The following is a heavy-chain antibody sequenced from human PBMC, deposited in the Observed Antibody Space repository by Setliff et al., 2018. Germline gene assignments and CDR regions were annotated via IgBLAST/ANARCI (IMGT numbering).Heavy chain of an antibody. CDR2: IYYSWST. V-gene: IGHV4-39*07. Sequence: SETLSLTCTVSGGSISSSSYYWGWIRQPPGTGLEWIGSIYYSWSTYYNPSLKSRVTISVDTSKNQFSLNVRSVTAADTAIYYCARVSYSFWSGSYYFYYMDVWGKGTTVTVSS. CDR1: GGSISSSSYY. CDR3: ARVSYSFWSGSYYFYYMDV. J-gene: IGHJ6*03. D-gene: IGHD3-3*01.